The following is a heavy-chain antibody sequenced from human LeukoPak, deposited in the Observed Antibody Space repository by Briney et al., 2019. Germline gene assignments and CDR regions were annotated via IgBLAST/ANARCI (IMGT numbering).Heavy chain of an antibody. V-gene: IGHV3-30*02. CDR1: GFSFGDYA. CDR3: AKDPRSSYYDSSGYCDY. Sequence: GGSLRLSCTSVGFSFGDYAVSWFRQAPGKGLEWVAFIRYDGSNKYYADSVKGRFTISRDNSKNTLYLQMNSLRAEDSAVYYCAKDPRSSYYDSSGYCDYWGQGTLVTVSS. CDR2: IRYDGSNK. J-gene: IGHJ4*02. D-gene: IGHD3-22*01.